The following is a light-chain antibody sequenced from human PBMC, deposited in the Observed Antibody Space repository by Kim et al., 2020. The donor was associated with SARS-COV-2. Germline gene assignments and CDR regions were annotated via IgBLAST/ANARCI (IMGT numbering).Light chain of an antibody. J-gene: IGLJ3*02. CDR3: NSRESSANHWM. Sequence: ALGQTVRITCQGDSISSYYASWYQQKPGQAPVLVFYGKNNRPSWIPDRFSGSYSGNTASLTITAAQAEDEADYYCNSRESSANHWMFGGGTQLTVL. V-gene: IGLV3-19*01. CDR2: GKN. CDR1: SISSYY.